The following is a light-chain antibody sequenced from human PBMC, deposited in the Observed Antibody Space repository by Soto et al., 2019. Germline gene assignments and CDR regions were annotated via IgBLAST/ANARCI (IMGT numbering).Light chain of an antibody. V-gene: IGLV2-11*01. CDR1: SSDVGGYDF. CDR3: CSYAGDLAL. CDR2: DVS. J-gene: IGLJ2*01. Sequence: QSALTQPRSAPGSPGQSVTISCTGTSSDVGGYDFVSWYQQHPGKAPKLMISDVSKRPSGVPDRFSGSKSGNTASLTISGLQAEDEADYYCCSYAGDLALFGGGTKVTVL.